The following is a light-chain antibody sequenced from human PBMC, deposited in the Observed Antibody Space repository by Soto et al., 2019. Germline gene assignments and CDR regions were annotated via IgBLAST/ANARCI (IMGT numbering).Light chain of an antibody. Sequence: QSALTQPASVSGSPGQSIAISCTGTSSDVGAYNYVSWYQQHPGKAPKLMIYEVSNRPSGVSNRFSGSKSVNTATLTISGLQAEDEADYYCSSHTSRNTRVFGTGTEVTVL. J-gene: IGLJ1*01. CDR3: SSHTSRNTRV. V-gene: IGLV2-14*01. CDR2: EVS. CDR1: SSDVGAYNY.